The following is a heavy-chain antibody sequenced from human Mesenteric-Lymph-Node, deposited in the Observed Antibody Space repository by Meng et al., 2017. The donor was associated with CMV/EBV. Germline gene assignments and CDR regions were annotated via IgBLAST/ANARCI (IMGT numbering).Heavy chain of an antibody. CDR3: ARDRWRGYYDSSGYPSYYYYGMDV. Sequence: GGSLRLSCAASGFTFSSYEMNWVRQAPGKGLEWVSYISSSGSTIYYADSVKGRFTISRDNAKNSLYLQMNSLRAEDTAVYYCARDRWRGYYDSSGYPSYYYYGMDVWGQGTTVTVSS. D-gene: IGHD3-22*01. CDR2: ISSSGSTI. V-gene: IGHV3-48*03. J-gene: IGHJ6*02. CDR1: GFTFSSYE.